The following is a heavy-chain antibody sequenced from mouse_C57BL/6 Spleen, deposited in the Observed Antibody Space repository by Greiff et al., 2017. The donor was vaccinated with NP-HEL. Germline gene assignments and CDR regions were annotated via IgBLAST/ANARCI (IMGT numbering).Heavy chain of an antibody. CDR3: ARGVRDYAMDY. CDR1: GFTFSDYG. J-gene: IGHJ4*01. D-gene: IGHD3-2*02. V-gene: IGHV5-17*01. CDR2: ISSGSSTI. Sequence: EVKLMESGGGLVKPGGSLKLSCAASGFTFSDYGMHWVRQAPEKGLEWVAYISSGSSTIYYADTVKGRFTISRDNAKNTLFLQMTSLRSEDTAMYYCARGVRDYAMDYWGQGTSVTVSS.